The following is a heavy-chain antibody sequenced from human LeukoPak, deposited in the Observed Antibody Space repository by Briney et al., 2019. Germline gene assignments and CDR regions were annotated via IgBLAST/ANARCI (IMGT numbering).Heavy chain of an antibody. CDR1: GYTFTSYD. D-gene: IGHD3-3*01. CDR2: MNPNNGNT. Sequence: VASVKVSCKPSGYTFTSYDINWVRQATGQGLEWMGWMNPNNGNTFYAQKFQGRVTMTRNTSISTAYMELSSLRSEDTAIYYCARGWRYYDFWSGYWERRKDYYGMEVWGPGTTVTVSS. V-gene: IGHV1-8*01. CDR3: ARGWRYYDFWSGYWERRKDYYGMEV. J-gene: IGHJ6*02.